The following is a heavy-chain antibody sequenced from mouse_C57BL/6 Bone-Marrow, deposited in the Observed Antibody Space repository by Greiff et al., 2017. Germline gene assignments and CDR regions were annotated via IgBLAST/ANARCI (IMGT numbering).Heavy chain of an antibody. CDR3: ARGVAWFAY. D-gene: IGHD1-1*02. V-gene: IGHV1-61*01. Sequence: QVHVKQPGAELVRPGSSVKLSCKASGYTFTSYWMDWVKQRPGQGLEWIGNIYPSDSETHYNQKFKDKATLTVDKSSSTAYMQLSSLTSEDSAVYYCARGVAWFAYWGQGTLVTVSA. J-gene: IGHJ3*01. CDR2: IYPSDSET. CDR1: GYTFTSYW.